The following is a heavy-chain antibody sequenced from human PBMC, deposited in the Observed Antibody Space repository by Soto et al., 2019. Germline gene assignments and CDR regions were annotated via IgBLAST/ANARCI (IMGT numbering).Heavy chain of an antibody. CDR3: VRGNYEKSIDY. J-gene: IGHJ4*02. D-gene: IGHD3-22*01. CDR2: ISASTSSI. Sequence: GGSLRLSCAASGFTFSSYSMNWVRQAPGKGLDWISYISASTSSIYYADSVQGRFTISRDNAKNSLFLQMNSLRAEDSAIYYCVRGNYEKSIDYWGQGTLVTVSS. V-gene: IGHV3-48*01. CDR1: GFTFSSYS.